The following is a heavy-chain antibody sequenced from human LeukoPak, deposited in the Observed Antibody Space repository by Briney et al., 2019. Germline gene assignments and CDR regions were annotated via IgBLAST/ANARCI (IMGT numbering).Heavy chain of an antibody. CDR2: IFYSGST. V-gene: IGHV4-39*01. J-gene: IGHJ3*01. Sequence: SETLSLTCTVSGDSISSNSHSWGWIRQPPGKGLEWIGSIFYSGSTYYNPSLKSRVIISVDTSKNQFSLKVSSVTATDTAVYYCAGPVPYGGTTIGSDAFDVWGPGTKVTVSS. D-gene: IGHD4-23*01. CDR1: GDSISSNSHS. CDR3: AGPVPYGGTTIGSDAFDV.